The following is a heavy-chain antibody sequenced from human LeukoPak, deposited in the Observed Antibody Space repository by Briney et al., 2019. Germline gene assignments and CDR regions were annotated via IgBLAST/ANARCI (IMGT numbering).Heavy chain of an antibody. J-gene: IGHJ4*02. CDR2: ISYDGSNK. V-gene: IGHV3-30-3*01. D-gene: IGHD6-13*01. CDR3: ARTGIAAAGHDY. Sequence: GGSLRLSCAASGFTFSSYAMHWVRQAPGKGLEWVAVISYDGSNKYYADSVKGRFTISRDNSKNTLYLQMNSLRAEDTAVYYCARTGIAAAGHDYWGQGTLVTVSS. CDR1: GFTFSSYA.